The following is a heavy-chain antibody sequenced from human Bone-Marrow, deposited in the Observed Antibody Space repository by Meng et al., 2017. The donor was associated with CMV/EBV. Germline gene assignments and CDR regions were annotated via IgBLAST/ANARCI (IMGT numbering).Heavy chain of an antibody. CDR3: ARRRGTPYYYDSSGYYPFDY. CDR1: GGSVSSGSYY. Sequence: SETLSLTCTVSGGSVSSGSYYWSWIRQPPGKGLEWIGYIYYSGSTNYNPSLKSRVTISVDTSKNQFSLKLSSVTAADTAVYYCARRRGTPYYYDSSGYYPFDYWGQGTLVTVSS. J-gene: IGHJ4*02. V-gene: IGHV4-61*01. D-gene: IGHD3-22*01. CDR2: IYYSGST.